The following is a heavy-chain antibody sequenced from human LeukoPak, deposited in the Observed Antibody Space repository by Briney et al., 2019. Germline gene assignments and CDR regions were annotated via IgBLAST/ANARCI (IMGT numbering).Heavy chain of an antibody. CDR2: ISSSSSYI. J-gene: IGHJ4*02. CDR3: ARDRAWSYFDY. V-gene: IGHV3-21*01. D-gene: IGHD3-3*01. Sequence: GGSLRLSCAASGFTFSSYAMSWVRQAPGKGLEWVSSISSSSSYIYYADSVKGRFTISRDNAKNSLYLQMNSLRAEDTAVYYCARDRAWSYFDYWGQGTLVTVSS. CDR1: GFTFSSYA.